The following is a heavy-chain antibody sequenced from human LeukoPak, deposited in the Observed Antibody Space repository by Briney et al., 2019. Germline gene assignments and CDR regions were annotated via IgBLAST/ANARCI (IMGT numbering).Heavy chain of an antibody. CDR1: GASLSSSY. V-gene: IGHV4-4*07. Sequence: SQTLSLTCSVSGASLSSSYGNWIRQPAGKGLEWIGRIYTSGHTNYNPSLRSRVTMSVDTSKNQFSLRLDSVTAADTAFYYCARDCSGGTCYDGTVDYWGQGALVTVSS. CDR3: ARDCSGGTCYDGTVDY. J-gene: IGHJ4*02. CDR2: IYTSGHT. D-gene: IGHD2-15*01.